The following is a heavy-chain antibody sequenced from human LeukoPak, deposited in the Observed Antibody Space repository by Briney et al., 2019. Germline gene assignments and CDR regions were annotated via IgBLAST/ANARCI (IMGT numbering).Heavy chain of an antibody. CDR1: GYTFASSG. D-gene: IGHD3-22*01. CDR2: VSAYHGTP. J-gene: IGHJ4*02. V-gene: IGHV1-18*01. CDR3: AGDSGYDSSGYCGY. Sequence: ASVKVSCKASGYTFASSGISWVRRAPGQGIEWMGWVSAYHGTPNHAKKLQSRVTMTTDPSTSTAYTALRSLSSDDTTLSCSAGDSGYDSSGYCGYWGQGNLVTVSS.